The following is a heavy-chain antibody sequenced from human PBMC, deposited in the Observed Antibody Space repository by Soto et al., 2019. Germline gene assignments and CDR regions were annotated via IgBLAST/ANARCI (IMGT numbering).Heavy chain of an antibody. CDR2: ISYDGSNK. J-gene: IGHJ4*02. V-gene: IGHV3-30*18. D-gene: IGHD6-19*01. CDR3: AKVEGIVVAGSFDY. Sequence: GGSLRLSCAASGFTFSNYCMHWVRQAPGKGLEWVAVISYDGSNKYYAESVKGRVTISRDNSKNTVYLQLNSLRAGDTATYYCAKVEGIVVAGSFDYWGLGTLVTVSS. CDR1: GFTFSNYC.